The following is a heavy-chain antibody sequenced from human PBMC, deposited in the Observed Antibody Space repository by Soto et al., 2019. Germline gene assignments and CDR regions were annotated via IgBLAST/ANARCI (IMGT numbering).Heavy chain of an antibody. CDR2: IIPIFGTA. Sequence: QVQLVQSGAEVKKPGSSVKVSCKASGGTFSSYAISWVRQAPGQGLEWMGGIIPIFGTANYAQKFQGRVTSTADESTSTAYMELSSLRSEDTAVYYCARVGYAGYSSSGGDDYWGLGTLVTVSS. CDR1: GGTFSSYA. V-gene: IGHV1-69*01. J-gene: IGHJ4*02. D-gene: IGHD6-13*01. CDR3: ARVGYAGYSSSGGDDY.